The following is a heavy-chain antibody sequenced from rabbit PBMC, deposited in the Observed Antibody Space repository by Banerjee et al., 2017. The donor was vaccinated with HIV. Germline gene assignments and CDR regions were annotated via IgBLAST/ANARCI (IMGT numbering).Heavy chain of an antibody. J-gene: IGHJ4*01. Sequence: QEQLEESGGDLVKPGASLTLTCTASGFSFSSNAMCWVRQAPGKGLEWIGCINTGSGSAVYASWAKGRFTISKTSSTTVTLQMTSLTAADTATYFCARDLGGSSDLWGPGTLVTVS. D-gene: IGHD8-1*01. CDR1: GFSFSSNA. V-gene: IGHV1S45*01. CDR3: ARDLGGSSDL. CDR2: INTGSGSA.